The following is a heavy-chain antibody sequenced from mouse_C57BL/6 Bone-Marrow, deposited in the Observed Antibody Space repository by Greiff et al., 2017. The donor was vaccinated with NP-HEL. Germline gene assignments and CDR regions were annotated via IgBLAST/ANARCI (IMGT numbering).Heavy chain of an antibody. CDR1: GFTFSDYG. CDR3: ARRDYGSSYEDYFDY. Sequence: EVNVVESGGGLVKPGGSLKLSCAASGFTFSDYGMHWVRQAPEKGLEWVAYISSGSSTIYYADTVKGRFTISRDNAKNTLFLQMTSLRSEDTAMYYCARRDYGSSYEDYFDYWGQGTTLTVSS. CDR2: ISSGSSTI. J-gene: IGHJ2*01. D-gene: IGHD1-1*01. V-gene: IGHV5-17*01.